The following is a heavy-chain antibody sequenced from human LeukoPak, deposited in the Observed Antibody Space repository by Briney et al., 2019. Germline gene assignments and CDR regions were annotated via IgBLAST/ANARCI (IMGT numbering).Heavy chain of an antibody. CDR1: GFTFSSYS. Sequence: PGGSLRLSCAASGFTFSSYSMNWVRQAPGKGLEWVSSISSSSSYIYYADSVKGRFTISRDNAKNSLYLQMNSLRAEDTALYYCAKDLLTYTYGYWFDPWGQGTLVTVSS. CDR3: AKDLLTYTYGYWFDP. D-gene: IGHD3-10*01. V-gene: IGHV3-21*04. J-gene: IGHJ5*02. CDR2: ISSSSSYI.